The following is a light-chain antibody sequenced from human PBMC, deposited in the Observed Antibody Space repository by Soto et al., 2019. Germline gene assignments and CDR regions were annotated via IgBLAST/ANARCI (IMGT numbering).Light chain of an antibody. CDR2: YDS. J-gene: IGLJ2*01. Sequence: SYELTQPPSVSVAPGMTARITCGGNNIGSKSVHWYQQKPGQAPVLVIYYDSDRPSGIPERFSGSNSGNTATLTISRVEAGDEADYYCQLWDSSSDHVVFGGGTKLTVL. CDR3: QLWDSSSDHVV. CDR1: NIGSKS. V-gene: IGLV3-21*04.